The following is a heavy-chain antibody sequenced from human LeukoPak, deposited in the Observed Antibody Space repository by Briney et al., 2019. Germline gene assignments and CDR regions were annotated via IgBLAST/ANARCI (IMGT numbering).Heavy chain of an antibody. CDR3: ARTSTYYDFWSGYRDFDY. Sequence: SQTLSLTCTVSGGSISSGDYYWSWIRQPPGKGLEWIGYIYYSGSTYYNPSLKSRVTISPDTSKNQFSLNLSSVTAADTAVYYCARTSTYYDFWSGYRDFDYWGQGTLVTVSS. CDR1: GGSISSGDYY. CDR2: IYYSGST. J-gene: IGHJ4*02. V-gene: IGHV4-30-4*08. D-gene: IGHD3-3*01.